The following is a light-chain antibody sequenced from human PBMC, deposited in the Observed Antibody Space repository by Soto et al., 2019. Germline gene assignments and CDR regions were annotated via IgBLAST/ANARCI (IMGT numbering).Light chain of an antibody. Sequence: QSALTQPASVSGSPGQSIAISCTGTSSDVGGFDYVSWYQQHPGKAPKLIIYEVSNRPSGISNRFSGSKSAYTASLTISGLQAEDEADYYCSLYTSGSAWVFGGGTKLTVL. J-gene: IGLJ3*02. V-gene: IGLV2-14*01. CDR1: SSDVGGFDY. CDR3: SLYTSGSAWV. CDR2: EVS.